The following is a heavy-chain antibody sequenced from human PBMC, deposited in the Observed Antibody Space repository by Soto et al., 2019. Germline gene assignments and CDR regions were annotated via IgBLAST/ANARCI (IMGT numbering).Heavy chain of an antibody. D-gene: IGHD6-13*01. CDR2: INPSGGST. J-gene: IGHJ5*01. CDR3: ATAAYSTSWYDF. CDR1: EYTFTDYY. V-gene: IGHV1-46*01. Sequence: QVQLVQSGAEVKKPGASVKLSCKSSEYTFTDYYIHWVRQAPGQGLEWMGLINPSGGSTSYAQKFQGRVTMTRDTSTSTDYKELSRLRSEDTAVYYCATAAYSTSWYDFWGQGTLVTVSS.